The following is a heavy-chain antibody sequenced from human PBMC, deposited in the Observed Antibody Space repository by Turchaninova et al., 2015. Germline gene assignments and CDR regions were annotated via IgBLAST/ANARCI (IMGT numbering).Heavy chain of an antibody. V-gene: IGHV4-31*03. CDR1: GGSISSGGYY. Sequence: QVQLQESGPGLVKPSQTLSLTCTVSGGSISSGGYYWSWIRQHPGKGLEWMGYIYYSGSTYYNPSLKRRVTIAVDTPKNQFSLKLSAVTAADTAVYYCARGGWFGDRTIFPFDYWGQGTLVTVSS. CDR3: ARGGWFGDRTIFPFDY. CDR2: IYYSGST. D-gene: IGHD3-10*01. J-gene: IGHJ4*02.